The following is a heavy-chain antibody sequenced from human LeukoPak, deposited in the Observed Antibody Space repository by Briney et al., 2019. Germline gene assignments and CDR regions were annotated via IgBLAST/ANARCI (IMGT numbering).Heavy chain of an antibody. CDR3: ARRRNNYNFDY. CDR2: MYHSGTT. D-gene: IGHD4-11*01. V-gene: IGHV4-38-2*02. CDR1: GFSISSGYY. J-gene: IGHJ4*02. Sequence: SETLSLTCTVSGFSISSGYYWGWIRQPPGKGLEWIGNMYHSGTTYYNPSLKSRVTISLHSPRDQFSLKVSSVTAADTAVYYCARRRNNYNFDYWGQGTLITVSS.